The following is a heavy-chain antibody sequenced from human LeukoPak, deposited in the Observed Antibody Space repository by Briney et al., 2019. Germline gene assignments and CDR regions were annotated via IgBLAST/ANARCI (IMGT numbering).Heavy chain of an antibody. D-gene: IGHD4-23*01. CDR2: ISYDGSNK. CDR1: GFTFSSYG. CDR3: ARDNSKSQWSFDY. V-gene: IGHV3-30*03. J-gene: IGHJ4*02. Sequence: AGRSLRLSCAASGFTFSSYGMHWVRQAPGKGLEWVAVISYDGSNKYYADSVKGRFTISGDNSKNTLYLQMNSLRAEDTAVYYCARDNSKSQWSFDYWGQGTLVTVSS.